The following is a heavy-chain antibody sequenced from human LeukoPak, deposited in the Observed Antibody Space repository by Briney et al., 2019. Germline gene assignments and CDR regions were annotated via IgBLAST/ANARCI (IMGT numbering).Heavy chain of an antibody. V-gene: IGHV3-23*01. CDR2: ISGSGGST. CDR3: AKDLRLSVGTSPFDY. J-gene: IGHJ4*02. CDR1: GFTFSNYA. D-gene: IGHD4-23*01. Sequence: GGSLRLSCAASGFTFSNYAMSWVRQAPGKGLEWVSAISGSGGSTYYADSVKGRFIISRDNSKNTLYLQMNSLRAEDTAVYYCAKDLRLSVGTSPFDYWGQGTLVTVSS.